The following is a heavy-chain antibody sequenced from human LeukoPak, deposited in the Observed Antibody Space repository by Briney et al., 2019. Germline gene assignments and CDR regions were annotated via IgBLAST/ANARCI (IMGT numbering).Heavy chain of an antibody. Sequence: PSETLSLTCAVYGGSFSGYYWSWIRQPPGKGLEWIGEINHSGSTNYNPSLKSRVTISVDTSKNQFSLKLSSVTAADTAVYYCARGITYFPDYWGQGTLVTASS. V-gene: IGHV4-34*01. CDR2: INHSGST. D-gene: IGHD1-14*01. J-gene: IGHJ4*02. CDR3: ARGITYFPDY. CDR1: GGSFSGYY.